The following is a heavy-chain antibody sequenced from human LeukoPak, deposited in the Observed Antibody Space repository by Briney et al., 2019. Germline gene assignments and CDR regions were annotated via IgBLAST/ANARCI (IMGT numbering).Heavy chain of an antibody. V-gene: IGHV1-8*03. CDR2: INPNSGGT. D-gene: IGHD2-15*01. CDR1: GYTFTGYY. J-gene: IGHJ3*02. CDR3: ARGPEAYCSGGSCYSGGDDAFDI. Sequence: ASVKVSCKASGYTFTGYYMHWVRQAPGQGLEWMGWINPNSGGTGYAQKFQGRVTITRNTSISTAYMELSSLRSEDTAVYYCARGPEAYCSGGSCYSGGDDAFDIWGQGTMVTVSS.